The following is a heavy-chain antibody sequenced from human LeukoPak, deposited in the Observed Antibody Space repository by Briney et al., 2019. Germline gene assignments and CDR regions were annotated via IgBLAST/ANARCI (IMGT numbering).Heavy chain of an antibody. CDR2: IKQDGSDI. CDR1: GFNFDSYW. J-gene: IGHJ4*02. V-gene: IGHV3-7*04. D-gene: IGHD3-10*01. Sequence: GGSLRLSCAASGFNFDSYWMSWVRQAPGKGLECVANIKQDGSDIYFVDSVKGRFTISRDKAKNSLYLQMNSLRGEDTPVYYCARARYGSGGYFFDFWGQGTLVTVSS. CDR3: ARARYGSGGYFFDF.